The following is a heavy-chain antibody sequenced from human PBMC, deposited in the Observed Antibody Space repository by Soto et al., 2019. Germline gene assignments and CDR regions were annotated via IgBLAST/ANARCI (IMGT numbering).Heavy chain of an antibody. Sequence: EVQLVESGGGLVKPGESLRLSCAVSGFTFTSYTMNWVRQAPGKGLEWVSSISSDTKNIYYADSMKGRFTVSRDNAKNSLYLQMNSLRADDTAVYYCARVLLPAAIGFDYWGQGTLVTVSS. V-gene: IGHV3-21*01. CDR2: ISSDTKNI. D-gene: IGHD2-2*01. J-gene: IGHJ4*02. CDR1: GFTFTSYT. CDR3: ARVLLPAAIGFDY.